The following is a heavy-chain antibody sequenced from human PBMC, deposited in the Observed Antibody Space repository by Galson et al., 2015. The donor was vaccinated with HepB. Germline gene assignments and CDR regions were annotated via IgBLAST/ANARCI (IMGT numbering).Heavy chain of an antibody. J-gene: IGHJ3*02. CDR3: ARRDDSSGWYSDAFDI. D-gene: IGHD6-19*01. CDR1: GYSFTSYW. CDR2: IDPSDSYT. V-gene: IGHV5-10-1*01. Sequence: QSGAEVKKPGESLRISCKGSGYSFTSYWISWVRQMPGKGLEWMGRIDPSDSYTNYSPSFQGHVTISADKSISTAYLQWCSLKASDTAMYYCARRDDSSGWYSDAFDIWGQGTMVTVSS.